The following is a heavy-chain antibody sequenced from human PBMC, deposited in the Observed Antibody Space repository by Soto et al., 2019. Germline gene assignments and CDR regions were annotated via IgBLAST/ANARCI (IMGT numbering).Heavy chain of an antibody. Sequence: GESLKISCKGSGYSFSTQWIGWVRQRSGKGLEWMGLIYPGDASTTYSPSFQGRVTISADRSVNTAYLQWASLEASDTAMYYCATTPKVGVTTPFDYWGQGPLVPVSS. CDR3: ATTPKVGVTTPFDY. CDR1: GYSFSTQW. J-gene: IGHJ4*02. D-gene: IGHD1-26*01. V-gene: IGHV5-51*01. CDR2: IYPGDAST.